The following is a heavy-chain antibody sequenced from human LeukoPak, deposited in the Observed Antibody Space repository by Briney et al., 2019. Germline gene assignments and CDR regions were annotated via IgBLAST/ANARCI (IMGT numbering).Heavy chain of an antibody. CDR2: IYYSGST. D-gene: IGHD1-26*01. J-gene: IGHJ6*03. Sequence: SETLSLTCTVSGGSISSHYWSWIRQPPGKGLEWIGYIYYSGSTNYNPSLKSRVTISVDTSKNQFSLKLSSVTAADTAVYYCARVGATPRDSYMDVWGKGTTVTVSS. CDR1: GGSISSHY. V-gene: IGHV4-59*11. CDR3: ARVGATPRDSYMDV.